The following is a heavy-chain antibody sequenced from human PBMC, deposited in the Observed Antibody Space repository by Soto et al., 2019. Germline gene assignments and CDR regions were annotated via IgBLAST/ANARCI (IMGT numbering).Heavy chain of an antibody. Sequence: QVQLVESGRGLVKPGGSLRLSCAASGFTFSDYYMSWIPQAPGKGLEWVSYISSSGSTIYYADSVKGRFTISRDNAKNSLYLQMNSLRAEDTAVYYCASPWTARDGYNSPIDYWGQGTLVTVSS. CDR2: ISSSGSTI. J-gene: IGHJ4*02. CDR1: GFTFSDYY. CDR3: ASPWTARDGYNSPIDY. V-gene: IGHV3-11*01. D-gene: IGHD5-12*01.